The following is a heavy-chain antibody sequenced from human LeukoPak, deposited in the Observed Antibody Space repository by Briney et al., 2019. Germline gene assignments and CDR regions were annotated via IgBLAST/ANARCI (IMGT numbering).Heavy chain of an antibody. J-gene: IGHJ4*02. Sequence: PGRSLRLSCAASGFTFSSYGMHWVRQAPGKGLEWVAVISYDGSNKYYADSVKGRFTISRDNSKNTLYLQMNSLRAEDTAIYYCARDPNGYGSGSPSFDYWGQGTLVTVSS. CDR1: GFTFSSYG. D-gene: IGHD3-10*01. V-gene: IGHV3-30*03. CDR3: ARDPNGYGSGSPSFDY. CDR2: ISYDGSNK.